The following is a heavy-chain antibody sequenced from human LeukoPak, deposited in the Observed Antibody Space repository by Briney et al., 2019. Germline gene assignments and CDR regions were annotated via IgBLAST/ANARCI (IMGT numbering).Heavy chain of an antibody. V-gene: IGHV3-23*01. J-gene: IGHJ4*02. CDR2: IFPTSREI. Sequence: GGSLRLSCAASGFTFSSFAMIWVRQPPGKGLEWVSSIFPTSREIHYADSVRGRFTISRDNSKSTLSLQMNSLRAEDTAVYYCAKDLRDYGDYREIDYWGQGTLVTVSS. D-gene: IGHD4-17*01. CDR3: AKDLRDYGDYREIDY. CDR1: GFTFSSFA.